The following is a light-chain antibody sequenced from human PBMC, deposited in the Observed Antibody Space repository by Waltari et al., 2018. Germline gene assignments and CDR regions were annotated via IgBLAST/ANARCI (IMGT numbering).Light chain of an antibody. J-gene: IGKJ1*01. CDR1: QSISTH. CDR2: AGS. CDR3: QQGYNSPRT. V-gene: IGKV1-39*01. Sequence: DVQMTQSPPSLSASVGDTVTITCRASQSISTHLYWYQQKPGKAPRLLIYAGSTLESGVPSRCRGATAGTEFTLTISSLQPEDFATYYCQQGYNSPRTFGRGTKVEIK.